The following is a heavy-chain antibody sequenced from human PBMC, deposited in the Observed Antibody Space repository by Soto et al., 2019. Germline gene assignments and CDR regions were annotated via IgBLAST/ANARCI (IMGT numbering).Heavy chain of an antibody. V-gene: IGHV4-30-4*01. CDR1: GGSISSGDHY. CDR3: ARGGHCSSGSCYDWFDP. D-gene: IGHD2-15*01. Sequence: PSETLSLTCTVSGGSISSGDHYWSWLRQPPGKGLEWIGYIYYNGYTYYNPSLESRLSISVDTSKNQFYLNLSSVTAADTAVYYCARGGHCSSGSCYDWFDPWGQGTLVTVSS. CDR2: IYYNGYT. J-gene: IGHJ5*02.